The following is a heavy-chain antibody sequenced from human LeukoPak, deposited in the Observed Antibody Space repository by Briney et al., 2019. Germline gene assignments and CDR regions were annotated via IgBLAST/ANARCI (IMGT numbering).Heavy chain of an antibody. CDR1: GFTFDDYA. CDR3: AKDVRPNSSNFDY. D-gene: IGHD6-13*01. J-gene: IGHJ4*02. Sequence: SGGSLRLSCVASGFTFDDYAINWVRQAPGKGLEWVAGISWNSNHIGYADSLKGRFTISRDNAKNSLYLQMNSLRDEDTALYYCAKDVRPNSSNFDYWGQGVLVTVSS. V-gene: IGHV3-9*01. CDR2: ISWNSNHI.